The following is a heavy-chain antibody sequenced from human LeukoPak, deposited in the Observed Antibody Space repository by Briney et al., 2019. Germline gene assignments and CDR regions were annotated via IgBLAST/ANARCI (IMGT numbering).Heavy chain of an antibody. V-gene: IGHV5-51*01. CDR2: IYPGDSDT. CDR1: GYSFPSYW. J-gene: IGHJ6*02. D-gene: IGHD6-19*01. Sequence: GESLKISCKGSGYSFPSYWIGWVRQMPGKGLEWIGIIYPGDSDTRYSPSFQGQVTISADKSISTAYLQWSSLKASDTAMYYCARQGIAVADNYYYYGMDVWGQGTTVTVSS. CDR3: ARQGIAVADNYYYYGMDV.